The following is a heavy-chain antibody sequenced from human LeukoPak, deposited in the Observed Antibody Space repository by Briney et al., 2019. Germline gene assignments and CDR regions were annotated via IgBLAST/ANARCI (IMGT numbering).Heavy chain of an antibody. CDR2: ISGSGGST. V-gene: IGHV3-23*01. Sequence: SGESLRLSCAASGFTFSSYAMSWVRQAPGKGLEWVSAISGSGGSTYYADSVKGRFTISRDNAKNSLYLQMNSLRAEDTAVYYCARLGSSTIRGAFDIWGQGTMVTVSS. CDR3: ARLGSSTIRGAFDI. D-gene: IGHD2-2*01. CDR1: GFTFSSYA. J-gene: IGHJ3*02.